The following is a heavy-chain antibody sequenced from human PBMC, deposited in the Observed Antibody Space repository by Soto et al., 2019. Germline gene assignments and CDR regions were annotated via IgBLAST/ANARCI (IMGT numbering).Heavy chain of an antibody. CDR1: GGSISSYY. Sequence: SETLSLTCTVSGGSISSYYWSWIRQPPGKGLEWIGYIYYSGSTNYNPSLKSRVTISVDTSKNQFSLKLSSVTAADTALYYCASRWGDAFDFWAQGTRVTVSS. CDR2: IYYSGST. D-gene: IGHD3-16*01. V-gene: IGHV4-59*08. CDR3: ASRWGDAFDF. J-gene: IGHJ3*01.